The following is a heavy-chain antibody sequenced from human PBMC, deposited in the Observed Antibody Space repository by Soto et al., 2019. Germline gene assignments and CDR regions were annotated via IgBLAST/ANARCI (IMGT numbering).Heavy chain of an antibody. J-gene: IGHJ4*02. CDR1: GGSISSSSYY. Sequence: QLQLQESGPGLVKPSETLSLTCTVSGGSISSSSYYWGWIRQPPGKGLEWIGSIYYSGSTYYNPSLKXGLTVSXXTSKNRFTLKLSSVTAADTAVYYCARRGSSSWYGYWGQGTLVTVSS. V-gene: IGHV4-39*01. CDR2: IYYSGST. D-gene: IGHD6-13*01. CDR3: ARRGSSSWYGY.